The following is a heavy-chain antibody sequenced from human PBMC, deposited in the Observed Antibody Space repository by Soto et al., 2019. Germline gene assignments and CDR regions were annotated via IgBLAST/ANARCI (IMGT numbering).Heavy chain of an antibody. CDR1: GFTLSSHA. CDR2: ISSDGSNK. V-gene: IGHV3-30-3*01. CDR3: ARDDEGGSDCDLGY. J-gene: IGHJ4*02. D-gene: IGHD1-26*01. Sequence: QVQLVESGGGVVQPGRSLRLSCAVSGFTLSSHAMHWVRQAPGKGLEWVTLISSDGSNKYYADSVKGRFTTSRDNSKNTMYLQMNSLRVEDTAVYYCARDDEGGSDCDLGYWGQGALATVSS.